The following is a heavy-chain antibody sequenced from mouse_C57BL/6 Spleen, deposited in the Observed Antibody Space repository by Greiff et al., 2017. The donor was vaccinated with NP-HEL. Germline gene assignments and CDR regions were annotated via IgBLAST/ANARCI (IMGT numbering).Heavy chain of an antibody. D-gene: IGHD2-4*01. CDR1: GFNINDYY. CDR2: IDPEDGDT. CDR3: TTYYDYSFAY. Sequence: EVKLQESGAELVRPGASVKLSCTASGFNINDYYMHWVKQRPEQGLEWIGRIDPEDGDTEYAPKFQGKATMTVDTSSNTAYLQLSSLTSEDTAVYYCTTYYDYSFAYWGQGTLVTVSS. V-gene: IGHV14-1*01. J-gene: IGHJ3*01.